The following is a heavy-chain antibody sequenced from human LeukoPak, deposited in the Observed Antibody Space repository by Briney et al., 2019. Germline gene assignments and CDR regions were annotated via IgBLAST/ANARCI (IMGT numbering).Heavy chain of an antibody. CDR3: ARDGPTAAPFDY. CDR1: GYRFTSYD. V-gene: IGHV1-46*01. CDR2: INPSGGST. D-gene: IGHD2-2*01. Sequence: ASVKVSCKASGYRFTSYDMHWVRQAPGQGLEWLGIINPSGGSTSYAQRFQGRVAMTRDTSTTTVYMEVNSLTSEDTAVYFCARDGPTAAPFDYWGQGTLVTVSS. J-gene: IGHJ4*02.